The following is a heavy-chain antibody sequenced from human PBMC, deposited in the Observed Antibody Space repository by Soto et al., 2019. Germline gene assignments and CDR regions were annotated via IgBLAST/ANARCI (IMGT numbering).Heavy chain of an antibody. CDR1: GASISGYH. D-gene: IGHD3-9*01. CDR3: ARGFAIDWYTYYFDY. J-gene: IGHJ4*02. CDR2: ISYSGAT. V-gene: IGHV4-59*08. Sequence: SETLSLTCTVSGASISGYHWSWIRQPPGKGLGCLGYISYSGATNYNPSLKSRVTMSIDTSKNQFSLQLNSVTAADTAVYYCARGFAIDWYTYYFDYWGQGPLVTVSS.